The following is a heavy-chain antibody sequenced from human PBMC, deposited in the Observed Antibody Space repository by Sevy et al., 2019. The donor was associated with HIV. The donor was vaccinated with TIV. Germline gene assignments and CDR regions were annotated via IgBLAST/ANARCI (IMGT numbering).Heavy chain of an antibody. CDR3: AREGCTKPHDY. Sequence: GGCLRLSCVASGFNFNIYSMSWVRQAPGKRLEWVSTLSFGCGRINHADSVQGRLTMSRDDSKKTVYLEMNSLRPEDTAVYYCAREGCTKPHDYWGQGTLVTVSS. D-gene: IGHD2-8*01. CDR1: GFNFNIYS. CDR2: LSFGCGRI. V-gene: IGHV3-23*01. J-gene: IGHJ4*02.